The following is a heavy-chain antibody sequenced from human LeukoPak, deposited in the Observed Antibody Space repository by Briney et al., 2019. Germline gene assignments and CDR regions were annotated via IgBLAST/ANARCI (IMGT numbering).Heavy chain of an antibody. CDR1: GGSISSYY. CDR3: ASYDYGGRDAFDI. CDR2: IYYSGST. D-gene: IGHD4/OR15-4a*01. J-gene: IGHJ3*02. Sequence: SETLSLTCTVSGGSISSYYWSWIRQPPGKGLEWIGYIYYSGSTNYNPSLKSRVTISVDTSKNQFSLELSSVTAADTAVYYCASYDYGGRDAFDIWGQGTMVTVSS. V-gene: IGHV4-59*01.